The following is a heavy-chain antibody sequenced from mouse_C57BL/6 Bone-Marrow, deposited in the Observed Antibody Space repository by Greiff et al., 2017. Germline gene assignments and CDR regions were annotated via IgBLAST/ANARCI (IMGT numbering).Heavy chain of an antibody. J-gene: IGHJ3*01. CDR1: GYTFTSYW. Sequence: QVQLQQPGAELVKPGASVKLSCKASGYTFTSYWMHWVKQRPGQGLEWIGMIHPSSGSTNYNEKFKSKATLTVDKSSSTAYMQLSSLTSEDSAVYYCARRLGRFAYWGQGTLVTVSA. CDR3: ARRLGRFAY. V-gene: IGHV1-64*01. CDR2: IHPSSGST. D-gene: IGHD4-1*01.